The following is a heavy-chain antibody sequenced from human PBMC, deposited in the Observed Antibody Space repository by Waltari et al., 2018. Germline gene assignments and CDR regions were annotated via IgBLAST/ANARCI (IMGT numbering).Heavy chain of an antibody. J-gene: IGHJ4*02. CDR3: ARDSTTWTRFGY. D-gene: IGHD1-1*01. CDR2: IHHAGST. Sequence: QVQLQESGPGLVKPSETLSLTCTVSGYSISSGFYWGWIRQPPGKGLEWIGAIHHAGSTYYNPTLKSRITISVDTSKNQFSLKMSSVTAADTAVYYCARDSTTWTRFGYWGQGTLVTVSS. CDR1: GYSISSGFY. V-gene: IGHV4-38-2*02.